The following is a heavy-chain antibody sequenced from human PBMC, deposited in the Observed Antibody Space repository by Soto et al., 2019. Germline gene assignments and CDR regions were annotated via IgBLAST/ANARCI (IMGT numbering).Heavy chain of an antibody. CDR3: ARGGGLGLIAARLNQDY. V-gene: IGHV1-8*01. D-gene: IGHD6-6*01. J-gene: IGHJ4*02. CDR2: MNPNSGNT. CDR1: GYTFTSYD. Sequence: ETSVKVSCKASGYTFTSYDINWVRQATGQGLEWMGWMNPNSGNTGYAQKFQGRVTMTRNTSISTAYMELSSLRSEDTAVYYCARGGGLGLIAARLNQDYWGQGTLVTVSS.